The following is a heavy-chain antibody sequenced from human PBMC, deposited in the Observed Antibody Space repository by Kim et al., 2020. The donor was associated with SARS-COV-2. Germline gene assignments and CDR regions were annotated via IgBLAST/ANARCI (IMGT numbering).Heavy chain of an antibody. J-gene: IGHJ3*02. CDR1: GFTFSSYD. V-gene: IGHV3-13*01. Sequence: GGSLRLSCAASGFTFSSYDMHWVRQATGKGLEWVSAIGTAGDTYYPGSVKGRFTISRENAKNSLYLQMNSLRAGDTAVYYCARGARTNFRTIFGVVTGEGAFDIWGQGTMVTVSS. CDR2: IGTAGDT. CDR3: ARGARTNFRTIFGVVTGEGAFDI. D-gene: IGHD3-3*01.